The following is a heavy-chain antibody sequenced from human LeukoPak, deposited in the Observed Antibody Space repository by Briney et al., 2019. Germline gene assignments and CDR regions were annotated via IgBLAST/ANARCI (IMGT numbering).Heavy chain of an antibody. CDR1: GGSFSGYY. J-gene: IGHJ4*02. CDR2: INHGGST. Sequence: SETLSLTCAVYGGSFSGYYWSWIRQPPGKGLEWIGEINHGGSTNYNPSLKSRVTISVDTSKNQFSLKLSSVTAADTAVYYCARGTMVRGVIIVRPFDYWGQGTLVTVSS. V-gene: IGHV4-34*01. D-gene: IGHD3-10*01. CDR3: ARGTMVRGVIIVRPFDY.